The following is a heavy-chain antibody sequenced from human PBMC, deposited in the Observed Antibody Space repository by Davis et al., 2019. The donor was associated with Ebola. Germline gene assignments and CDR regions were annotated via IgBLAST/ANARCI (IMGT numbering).Heavy chain of an antibody. CDR3: TRDTFGYRDF. D-gene: IGHD2-2*03. Sequence: GESLKISCAASGFTFSNYWMSWVRQAPGRGLEWVANIQQDGSEKFYVDSVKGRFFISRDNSKNTLYLQLNSLRAEDTALYYCTRDTFGYRDFWGQGTMVTVSS. CDR1: GFTFSNYW. J-gene: IGHJ3*01. CDR2: IQQDGSEK. V-gene: IGHV3-7*01.